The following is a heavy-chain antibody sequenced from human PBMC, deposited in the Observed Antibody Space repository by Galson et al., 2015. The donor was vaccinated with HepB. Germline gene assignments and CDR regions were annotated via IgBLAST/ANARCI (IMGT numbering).Heavy chain of an antibody. CDR3: ARGKRGEWYSFYYNGMDV. V-gene: IGHV3-7*05. CDR2: IKEDGSEK. J-gene: IGHJ6*02. CDR1: EFILSMYW. Sequence: SLRLSCAASEFILSMYWMNWVRQAPGKGLEWVANIKEDGSEKNYVDSVKGRFTISRDNAKNSLYLQMNSLRAEDTAVYYCARGKRGEWYSFYYNGMDVWGQGTTVTVSS. D-gene: IGHD3-10*01.